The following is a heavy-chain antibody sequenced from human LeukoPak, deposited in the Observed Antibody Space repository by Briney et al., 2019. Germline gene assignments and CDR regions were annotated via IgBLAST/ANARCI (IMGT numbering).Heavy chain of an antibody. CDR3: ARGRVENVLRYFDWSYYYMDV. Sequence: SETLSLTCAVYGGSFSGYYWSWIRQPPGKGLEWIGEINHSGSTNYNPSLKSRVTISVDTSKNQFSLKLSSVTAADTAVYYCARGRVENVLRYFDWSYYYMDVWGKGTTVTV. V-gene: IGHV4-34*01. J-gene: IGHJ6*03. CDR1: GGSFSGYY. CDR2: INHSGST. D-gene: IGHD3-9*01.